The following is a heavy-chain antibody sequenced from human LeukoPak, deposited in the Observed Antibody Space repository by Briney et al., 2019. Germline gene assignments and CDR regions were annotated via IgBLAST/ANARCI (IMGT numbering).Heavy chain of an antibody. CDR1: GGSISSGSYY. D-gene: IGHD3-10*01. V-gene: IGHV4-61*02. Sequence: SETLSLTCTVSGGSISSGSYYWSWIRQPAGKGLEWIGRIYTSGSTNYNPSLKSRVTISVDTSKNQFSLKLSSVTAADTAVYYCARDSYGSGSHDPWGQGTLVTVSS. J-gene: IGHJ5*02. CDR2: IYTSGST. CDR3: ARDSYGSGSHDP.